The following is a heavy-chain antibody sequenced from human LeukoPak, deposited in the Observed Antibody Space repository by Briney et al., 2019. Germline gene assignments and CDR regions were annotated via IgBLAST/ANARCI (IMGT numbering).Heavy chain of an antibody. CDR3: ARDSSTDYVWGSYRPGYFDY. V-gene: IGHV4-59*01. J-gene: IGHJ4*02. Sequence: SETLSLTCTVSGGSISSYYWSWIRQPPGKGLEWIGYIYYSGSTNYNPSLKSRVTISVDTSKNQFSLKLSSGTAADTAVYYCARDSSTDYVWGSYRPGYFDYWGQGTLVTVSS. CDR1: GGSISSYY. CDR2: IYYSGST. D-gene: IGHD3-16*02.